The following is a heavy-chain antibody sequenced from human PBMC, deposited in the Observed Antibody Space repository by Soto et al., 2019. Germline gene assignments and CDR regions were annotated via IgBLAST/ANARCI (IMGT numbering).Heavy chain of an antibody. J-gene: IGHJ4*02. D-gene: IGHD5-12*01. V-gene: IGHV3-11*06. CDR2: ISSSSSYT. CDR3: ARDWSRYSGYDYYSDD. CDR1: GFTFSDYY. Sequence: GSLRLSCAASGFTFSDYYMSWIRQAPGKGLEWVSYISSSSSYTNYADSVKGRFTISRDNAKNSLYLQMNSLRAEDTAVYYCARDWSRYSGYDYYSDDWGQGTLVTVSS.